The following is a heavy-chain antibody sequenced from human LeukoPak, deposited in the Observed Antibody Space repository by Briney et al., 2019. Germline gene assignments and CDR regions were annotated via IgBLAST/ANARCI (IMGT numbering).Heavy chain of an antibody. V-gene: IGHV3-53*01. J-gene: IGHJ3*02. CDR3: ARWTNFHAFDI. CDR2: LYSAGST. D-gene: IGHD1-1*01. CDR1: EFSVKYNY. Sequence: GGSLRLSCAVSEFSVKYNYMTWVRQAPGKGLEWVSLLYSAGSTNYADSVKGRFTISRDDSKNTVYLQMNSLRAEDTAVYYCARWTNFHAFDIWGQGTLVTVSS.